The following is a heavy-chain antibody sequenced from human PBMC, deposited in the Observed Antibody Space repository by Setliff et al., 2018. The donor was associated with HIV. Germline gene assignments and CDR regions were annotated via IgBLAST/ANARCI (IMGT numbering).Heavy chain of an antibody. D-gene: IGHD5-12*01. Sequence: PSETLSLTCTVSNGSISSHYWTWIRQPPGKGLEWIGYIYYSGITNYSPSLNSRVTISIDTSKNQFSLKLRSVTAADTAVYYCARGFDIVATINWFDPWGQGTLVTVSS. CDR3: ARGFDIVATINWFDP. CDR2: IYYSGIT. CDR1: NGSISSHY. V-gene: IGHV4-59*11. J-gene: IGHJ5*02.